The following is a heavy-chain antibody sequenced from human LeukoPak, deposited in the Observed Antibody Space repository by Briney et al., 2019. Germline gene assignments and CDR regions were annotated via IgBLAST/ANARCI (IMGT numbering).Heavy chain of an antibody. CDR3: ARMQQLVDFVDY. V-gene: IGHV3-48*03. J-gene: IGHJ4*02. Sequence: GGSLRLSCAVSEFTFSSYDMNWVRQAPGKGLEWVSYISTTGSTIYYADSVKGRFTISRDNAKNSVYLQMNSLRAEDTAVYYCARMQQLVDFVDYWGQGTLVTVSS. D-gene: IGHD6-13*01. CDR1: EFTFSSYD. CDR2: ISTTGSTI.